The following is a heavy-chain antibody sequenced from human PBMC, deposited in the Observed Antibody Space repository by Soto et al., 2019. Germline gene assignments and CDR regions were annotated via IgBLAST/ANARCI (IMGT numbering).Heavy chain of an antibody. J-gene: IGHJ4*02. D-gene: IGHD5-18*01. CDR3: AKDISYGTPGVDY. CDR2: ISYDGSNK. Sequence: GGSLRLSCAASGFTFSSYGMHWVRQAPGKGLEWVAVISYDGSNKYYADSVKGRFTISRDNSKNTLYLQMNSLRAEDTAVYYCAKDISYGTPGVDYWGQGTLVTVSS. CDR1: GFTFSSYG. V-gene: IGHV3-30*18.